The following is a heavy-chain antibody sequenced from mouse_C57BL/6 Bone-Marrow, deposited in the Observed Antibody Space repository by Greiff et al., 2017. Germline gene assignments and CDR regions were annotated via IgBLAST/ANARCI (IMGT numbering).Heavy chain of an antibody. V-gene: IGHV1-61*01. J-gene: IGHJ2*01. CDR3: ARGYYFDY. CDR2: IYPSDSET. CDR1: GYTFTSYW. Sequence: QVQLQQPGAELVRPGSSVKLSCKASGYTFTSYWMDWVKQRPGQGLEWIGHIYPSDSETHYNQKFKDKATLTVDKSSSTAYMQLSSLTSEDSAVYYCARGYYFDYWGQGTTLTVSS.